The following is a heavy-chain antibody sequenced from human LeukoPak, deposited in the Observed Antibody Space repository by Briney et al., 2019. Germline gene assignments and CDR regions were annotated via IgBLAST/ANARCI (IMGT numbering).Heavy chain of an antibody. V-gene: IGHV3-7*01. J-gene: IGHJ4*02. CDR1: GFTFSSYW. CDR2: IKQDGSGK. D-gene: IGHD2-2*01. CDR3: AGEYCSSTSCHLYYFDY. Sequence: GGSLRLSCAASGFTFSSYWMSWVRQAPGKGLEWVANIKQDGSGKYYVDSVKGRFTISRDNAKNSLYLQMNSLRAEDTAVYYCAGEYCSSTSCHLYYFDYWGQGTLVTVSS.